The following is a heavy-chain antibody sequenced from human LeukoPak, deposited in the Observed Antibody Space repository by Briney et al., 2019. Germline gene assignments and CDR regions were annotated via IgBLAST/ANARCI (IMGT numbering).Heavy chain of an antibody. CDR2: INPNSGGT. D-gene: IGHD4-11*01. CDR1: GYTFTGYY. Sequence: ASVKVSCKASGYTFTGYYMHWVRQAPGQGLEWMGWINPNSGGTNYAQKFQGRVTRTRDTSISTAYMELSRLRSDDTAVYYCARDPTTGYGMDVWGQGTTVTVSS. J-gene: IGHJ6*02. CDR3: ARDPTTGYGMDV. V-gene: IGHV1-2*02.